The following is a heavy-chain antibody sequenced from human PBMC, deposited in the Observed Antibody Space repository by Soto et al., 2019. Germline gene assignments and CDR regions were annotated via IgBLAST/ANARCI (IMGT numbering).Heavy chain of an antibody. Sequence: ASVKVSCKASGGTFSSYAISWVRQAPGQGLEWMGGIIPIFGTANYAQKFQGRVTITADESTSTAYMELSSLRSEDTAVYYCARHVWYYYDSSGKRGIDYWGQGTLVTVSS. D-gene: IGHD3-22*01. CDR3: ARHVWYYYDSSGKRGIDY. CDR2: IIPIFGTA. CDR1: GGTFSSYA. V-gene: IGHV1-69*13. J-gene: IGHJ4*02.